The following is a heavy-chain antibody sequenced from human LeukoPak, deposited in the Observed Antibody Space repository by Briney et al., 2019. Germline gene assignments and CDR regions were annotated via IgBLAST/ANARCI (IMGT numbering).Heavy chain of an antibody. CDR1: GGSFSSSNYY. D-gene: IGHD3-10*01. V-gene: IGHV4-39*07. Sequence: PSETLSVTCAVSGGSFSSSNYYWVWIRQPPSEGLEWIGSMYYSGSIFYNPTLKSRVTISINTSKNQFSLKLSSVTAADTAVYYCARAVTMVRGVGSQAWFDPWGQGTLVTVSS. CDR3: ARAVTMVRGVGSQAWFDP. CDR2: MYYSGSI. J-gene: IGHJ5*02.